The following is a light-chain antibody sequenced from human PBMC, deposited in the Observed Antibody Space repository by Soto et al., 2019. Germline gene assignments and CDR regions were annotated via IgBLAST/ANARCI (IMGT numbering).Light chain of an antibody. Sequence: TXPASVFGSPGQSITISCTGTSSDIGRYKFVSWYQQHPGKAPKVMIYEGSKRPSGVSNRFSGSKSGNTASLTITGLQAEDEADYYCCSYTSSRTEVFGTGTKVTVL. J-gene: IGLJ1*01. CDR1: SSDIGRYKF. V-gene: IGLV2-23*01. CDR3: CSYTSSRTEV. CDR2: EGS.